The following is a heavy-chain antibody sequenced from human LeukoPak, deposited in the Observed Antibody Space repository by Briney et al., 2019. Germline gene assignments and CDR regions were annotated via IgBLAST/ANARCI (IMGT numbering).Heavy chain of an antibody. CDR3: AKHYYDSSGYYYDY. Sequence: GASVKVSCKASGYTFTSYDINWVRQATGQGLEWMGWMNPNSGNTGYAQKFQGRVTITGNTSISTAYMELSSLRSEDTAVYYCAKHYYDSSGYYYDYWGQGTLVTVSS. CDR1: GYTFTSYD. V-gene: IGHV1-8*03. D-gene: IGHD3-22*01. CDR2: MNPNSGNT. J-gene: IGHJ4*02.